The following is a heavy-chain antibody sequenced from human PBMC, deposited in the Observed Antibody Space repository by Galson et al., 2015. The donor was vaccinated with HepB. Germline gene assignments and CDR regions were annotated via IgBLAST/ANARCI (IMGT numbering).Heavy chain of an antibody. D-gene: IGHD2-21*02. CDR2: IYHSGST. J-gene: IGHJ3*02. CDR3: ASVVVTAIPAFDI. V-gene: IGHV4-38-2*02. CDR1: GYSISSGYY. Sequence: ETLSLTCTVSGYSISSGYYWGWIRQPPGKGLEWIGSIYHSGSTYYNPSLKSRVIISVDTSKNQFSLKLSSVTAADTAVYYCASVVVTAIPAFDIWGQGTMVTVSS.